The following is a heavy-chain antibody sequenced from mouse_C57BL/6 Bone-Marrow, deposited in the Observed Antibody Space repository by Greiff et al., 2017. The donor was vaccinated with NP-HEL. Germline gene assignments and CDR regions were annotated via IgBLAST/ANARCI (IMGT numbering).Heavy chain of an antibody. J-gene: IGHJ3*01. CDR3: ARVYDGYYGFAY. D-gene: IGHD2-3*01. Sequence: QVQLKESGAELARPGASVKMSCKASGYTFTSYTMHWVKQRPGPGLEWIGYINPSSGYTKYNQKFKDKATLTADKSSSTAYMQLSSLTSEDSAVYYCARVYDGYYGFAYWGQGTLVTVSA. CDR1: GYTFTSYT. CDR2: INPSSGYT. V-gene: IGHV1-4*01.